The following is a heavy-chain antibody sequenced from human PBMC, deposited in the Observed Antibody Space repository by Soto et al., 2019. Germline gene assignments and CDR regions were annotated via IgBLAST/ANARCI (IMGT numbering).Heavy chain of an antibody. CDR1: GGSISSGDYY. Sequence: SETLSLTCTVSGGSISSGDYYWSWIRQPPGKGLEWIGYIYYSGSTYYNPSLKSRVTISVDTSKNQFSLKLSSVTAADTAVYYCARGPGGYCSGGSCYGRLDTWGQGTLVTVSS. CDR3: ARGPGGYCSGGSCYGRLDT. J-gene: IGHJ5*02. CDR2: IYYSGST. D-gene: IGHD2-15*01. V-gene: IGHV4-30-4*01.